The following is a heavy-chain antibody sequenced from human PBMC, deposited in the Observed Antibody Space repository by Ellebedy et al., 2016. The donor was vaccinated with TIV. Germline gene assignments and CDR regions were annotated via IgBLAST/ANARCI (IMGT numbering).Heavy chain of an antibody. D-gene: IGHD3-9*01. CDR1: GGSFSGYY. J-gene: IGHJ6*02. V-gene: IGHV4-34*01. CDR3: ARRWERRITIFSAPYGMDV. CDR2: INHSGST. Sequence: MPSETLSLTCAVYGGSFSGYYWSWIRQPPGKGLEWIGEINHSGSTNYNPSLKSRVTISVDTSKNQFSLKLSSVTAADTAVYYCARRWERRITIFSAPYGMDVWGQGTTVTVSS.